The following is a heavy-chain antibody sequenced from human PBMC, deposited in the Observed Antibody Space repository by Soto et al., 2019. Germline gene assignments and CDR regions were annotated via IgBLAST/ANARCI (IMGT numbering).Heavy chain of an antibody. V-gene: IGHV3-30*18. CDR3: AKMIYSGRQDVFDY. CDR1: GFTFSSYG. D-gene: IGHD3-10*01. Sequence: QVQLVESGGGVVQPGRSLRLSCAASGFTFSSYGMHWVRQAPGKGLEWVAVILYDGSNKYYADSVKGRFTISRDNSKHSLYLQMNSLRAEDTAVYYCAKMIYSGRQDVFDYWGQGHLVTVSS. J-gene: IGHJ4*02. CDR2: ILYDGSNK.